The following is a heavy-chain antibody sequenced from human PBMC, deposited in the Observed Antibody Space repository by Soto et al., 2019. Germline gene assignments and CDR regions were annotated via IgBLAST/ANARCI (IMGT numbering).Heavy chain of an antibody. CDR3: ARFNVVDTISYFVY. V-gene: IGHV4-31*03. CDR2: VYYTGTT. CDR1: GDSISSGGHY. D-gene: IGHD3-22*01. J-gene: IGHJ4*02. Sequence: QVQLHESGPGLVKPSQSLSLTCTVSGDSISSGGHYWSWIRQHPGKGLEWIGNVYYTGTTFSNPYLISRVAMSVDTSKNQGSLKVRSVTAADTAVYFCARFNVVDTISYFVYWCPGTLVTVSS.